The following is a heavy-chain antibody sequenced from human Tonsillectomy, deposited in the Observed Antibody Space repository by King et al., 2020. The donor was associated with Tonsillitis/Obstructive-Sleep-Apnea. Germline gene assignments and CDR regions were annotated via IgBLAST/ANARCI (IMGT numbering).Heavy chain of an antibody. CDR3: AKDLSYYYSYMDV. J-gene: IGHJ6*03. V-gene: IGHV3-9*01. CDR1: GFTFDDYA. CDR2: ISWNSGSI. Sequence: VQLVESGGGLVQPGRSLRLSCAASGFTFDDYAMHWVRQAPGKGLEWVSGISWNSGSIGYADSVKGRFTISRDSAKNSLYLQMNSLRAEDTALYYCAKDLSYYYSYMDVWGKGTTVTVSS.